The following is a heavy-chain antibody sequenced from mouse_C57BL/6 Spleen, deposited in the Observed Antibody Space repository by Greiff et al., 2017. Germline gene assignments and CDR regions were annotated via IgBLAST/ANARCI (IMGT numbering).Heavy chain of an antibody. V-gene: IGHV5-6*01. J-gene: IGHJ2*01. D-gene: IGHD1-1*01. CDR1: GFTFSSYG. Sequence: EVMLVESGGDLVKPGGSLKLSCAASGFTFSSYGMSWVRQTPDKRLEWVATISSGGSYTYYPDSVKGRFTISRDNAKNTLYLQMSSLKSEDTAMYYCARGSTTVVFDYGGQGTTLTVSS. CDR2: ISSGGSYT. CDR3: ARGSTTVVFDY.